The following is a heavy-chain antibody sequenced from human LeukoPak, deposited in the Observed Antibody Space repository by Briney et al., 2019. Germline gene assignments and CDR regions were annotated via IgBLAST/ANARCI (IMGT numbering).Heavy chain of an antibody. Sequence: ASVKVSCKASGYTFTGYYTHWVRQAPGQGLEWMGWINPNSGGTNYAQKFQGRVTMTRDTSISTAYMELSRLRSDDTAVYYCARGFRKGYSGYDLYFFDYWGQGTLVTVSS. J-gene: IGHJ4*02. CDR2: INPNSGGT. CDR1: GYTFTGYY. D-gene: IGHD5-12*01. CDR3: ARGFRKGYSGYDLYFFDY. V-gene: IGHV1-2*02.